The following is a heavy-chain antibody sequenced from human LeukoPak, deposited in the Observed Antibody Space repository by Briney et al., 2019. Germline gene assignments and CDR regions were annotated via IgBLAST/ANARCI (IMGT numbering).Heavy chain of an antibody. CDR3: ARGRMSTL. D-gene: IGHD2-2*01. J-gene: IGHJ4*02. V-gene: IGHV1-8*01. Sequence: ASVKVSCKASGYPFSIFGVKWARKAPGQGLEWMGWMNPNGISAGYAQKFQDRVTMTMNTSINTAYMELSSLRSEDTAVYYCARGRMSTLWGQGTLVTVSS. CDR1: GYPFSIFG. CDR2: MNPNGISA.